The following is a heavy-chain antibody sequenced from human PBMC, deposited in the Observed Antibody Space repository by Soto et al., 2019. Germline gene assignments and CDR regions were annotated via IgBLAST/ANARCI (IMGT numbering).Heavy chain of an antibody. D-gene: IGHD3-3*01. CDR1: GFTFDDYG. CDR3: ARAVLPLSYDFWSGYPYYYYYYMDV. J-gene: IGHJ6*03. Sequence: GGSLRLSCAASGFTFDDYGMSWVRQAPGKGLEWVSGINWNGGSTGYADSVKGRFTISRDNGKNSLYLQMNSLRAEDTALYHCARAVLPLSYDFWSGYPYYYYYYMDVWGKGTTVTVSS. V-gene: IGHV3-20*01. CDR2: INWNGGST.